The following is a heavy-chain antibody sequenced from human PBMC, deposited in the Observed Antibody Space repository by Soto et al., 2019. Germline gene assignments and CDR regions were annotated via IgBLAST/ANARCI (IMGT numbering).Heavy chain of an antibody. D-gene: IGHD3-10*01. CDR1: GGTFSSYA. CDR2: LIPIFGTA. Sequence: SVKVSCKASGGTFSSYAISWVRQAPGQGLEWMGGLIPIFGTANYAQKFQGRVTITADESTSTAYMELSSLRSEDTAVYCCAMVSFYGSGQFDYWSQGTRGTAPQ. V-gene: IGHV1-69*13. J-gene: IGHJ4*02. CDR3: AMVSFYGSGQFDY.